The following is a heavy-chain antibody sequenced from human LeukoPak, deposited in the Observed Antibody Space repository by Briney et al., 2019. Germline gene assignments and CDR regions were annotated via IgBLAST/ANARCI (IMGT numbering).Heavy chain of an antibody. CDR2: ISSSGYNI. J-gene: IGHJ4*02. CDR1: GFTFSDYY. Sequence: GGSLRLSCAASGFTFSDYYMSWIRQAPGKGLEWVSYISSSGYNIYYADSVKGRFTISRDSAENSLYLQMNSLRAEDTAVYYCARSLRECSSTSCYTGGFDYWGQGTLVTVSS. V-gene: IGHV3-11*01. D-gene: IGHD2-2*02. CDR3: ARSLRECSSTSCYTGGFDY.